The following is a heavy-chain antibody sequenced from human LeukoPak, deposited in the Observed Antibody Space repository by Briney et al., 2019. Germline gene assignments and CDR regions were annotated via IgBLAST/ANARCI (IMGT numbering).Heavy chain of an antibody. D-gene: IGHD6-13*01. CDR2: IWYDGSYK. CDR1: GFTFSNYS. CDR3: AKVVQYTASTGTGLDY. Sequence: PGGSLRLSCVASGFTFSNYSMHWVRQAPGKGLDWVTVIWYDGSYKYYADSVKGRFTISRENPKNTLYLQMNSLRAEDTGIYYCAKVVQYTASTGTGLDYWGQGTLVTVSS. J-gene: IGHJ4*02. V-gene: IGHV3-33*06.